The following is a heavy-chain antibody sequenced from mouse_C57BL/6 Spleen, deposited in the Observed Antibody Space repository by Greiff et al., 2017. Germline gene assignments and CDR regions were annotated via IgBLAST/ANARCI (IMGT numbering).Heavy chain of an antibody. D-gene: IGHD1-1*01. CDR2: IYPGSGST. J-gene: IGHJ1*03. CDR1: GYTFPSYW. Sequence: QVQLQQPGAELVKPGASVKMSCKASGYTFPSYWITWVKQRPGQGLAWIGDIYPGSGSTNYNEKFKSKATLTVDTSSSTAYMQLSSLTSEDAAVYYCAINYGSSYDWYFDVWGTGTTVTVSS. CDR3: AINYGSSYDWYFDV. V-gene: IGHV1-55*01.